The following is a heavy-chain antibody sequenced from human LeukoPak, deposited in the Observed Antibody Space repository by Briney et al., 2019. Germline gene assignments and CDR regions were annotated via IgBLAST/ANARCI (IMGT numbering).Heavy chain of an antibody. D-gene: IGHD3-22*01. CDR1: GYTFTGYY. J-gene: IGHJ3*02. CDR3: ATIAQYYYDSSGYYPGAFDI. Sequence: ASVKVSCKASGYTFTGYYMHWVRPPPGQGLEWMGWINPNSGGTNYAQKFQGRVTMTEDTSTDTAYMELSSLRSEDTAVYYCATIAQYYYDSSGYYPGAFDIWGQGAMVTVSS. CDR2: INPNSGGT. V-gene: IGHV1-2*02.